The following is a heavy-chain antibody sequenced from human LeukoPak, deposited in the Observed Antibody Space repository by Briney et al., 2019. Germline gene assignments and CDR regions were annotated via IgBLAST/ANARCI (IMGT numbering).Heavy chain of an antibody. D-gene: IGHD6-19*01. Sequence: SGGSLRLSCAASGFTFDDYGMSWVRQAPGKGLEWVSGINWNGGSTGYADSVKGRFTISRDNAKNTLYLQMNSLRVEDTAVYYCVRDRSGWAGDYWGQGTLVTVSS. V-gene: IGHV3-20*04. CDR2: INWNGGST. J-gene: IGHJ4*02. CDR3: VRDRSGWAGDY. CDR1: GFTFDDYG.